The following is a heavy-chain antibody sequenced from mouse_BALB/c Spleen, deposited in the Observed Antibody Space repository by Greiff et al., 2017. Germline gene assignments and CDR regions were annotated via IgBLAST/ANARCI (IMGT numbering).Heavy chain of an antibody. J-gene: IGHJ2*01. CDR2: ISSGSSTI. V-gene: IGHV5-17*02. CDR3: ARADSSGNFDY. CDR1: GFTFSSFG. D-gene: IGHD3-2*01. Sequence: EVKLVESGGGLVQPGGSRKLSCAASGFTFSSFGMHWVRQAPEKGLEWVAYISSGSSTIYYADTVKGRFTISRDNPKNTLFLQMTSLRSEDTAMYYCARADSSGNFDYWGQGTTLTVSS.